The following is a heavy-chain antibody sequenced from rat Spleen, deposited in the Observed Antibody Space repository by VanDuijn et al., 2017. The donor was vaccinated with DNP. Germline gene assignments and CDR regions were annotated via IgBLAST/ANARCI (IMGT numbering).Heavy chain of an antibody. Sequence: EVQLRESGPGLVKPSQSLSLTCSVTGFSITSNYWGWVRKFPGNKMEWMGYISYSGYTWYNPSLKSRISITRDTSKNQFFLHFNSVTTEDTATYYCARWVRYFDYWGHGVMVTVSS. V-gene: IGHV3-1*01. CDR3: ARWVRYFDY. CDR2: ISYSGYT. J-gene: IGHJ2*01. CDR1: GFSITSNY. D-gene: IGHD1-1*01.